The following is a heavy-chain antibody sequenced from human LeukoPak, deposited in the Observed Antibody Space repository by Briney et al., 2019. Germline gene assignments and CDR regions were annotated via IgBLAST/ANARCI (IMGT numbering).Heavy chain of an antibody. CDR3: ARGSLWFGEPSNFDY. D-gene: IGHD3-10*01. J-gene: IGHJ4*02. CDR2: MYYSGST. CDR1: GGSISRYY. Sequence: SETLSLTCTVSGGSISRYYWSWIRQPPGKGLEWIAFMYYSGSTHYNPSLKSRVTISVDRSKNQFSLKLSSVTAADTAVYYCARGSLWFGEPSNFDYWGQGTLVTVSS. V-gene: IGHV4-59*12.